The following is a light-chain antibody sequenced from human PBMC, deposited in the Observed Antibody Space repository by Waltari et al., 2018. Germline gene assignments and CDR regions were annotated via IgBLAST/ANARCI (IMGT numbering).Light chain of an antibody. CDR3: CSYAGSRTWV. J-gene: IGLJ3*02. CDR2: DVS. V-gene: IGLV2-23*02. CDR1: SSDIGTSYL. Sequence: QSALTQPASVSGSPGQSISISCIGTSSDIGTSYLVSWYLQYPGTAPKLLIYDVSQRPSGVSNRFSGSKSGNTASLTISGLQAEDEAIYYCCSYAGSRTWVFGGGAKLTVL.